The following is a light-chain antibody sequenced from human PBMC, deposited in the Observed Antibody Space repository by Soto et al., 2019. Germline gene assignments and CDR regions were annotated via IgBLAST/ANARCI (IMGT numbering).Light chain of an antibody. CDR3: SSYADSISVL. V-gene: IGLV2-8*01. Sequence: QPVLTQPPSASGSPGQSVTISCTGTSSDVGAYNYVSWYQQHPGKAPKLMIYEVTKRPSGVPDRFSGSKSGNTASLTVSGLQAEDEADYYCSSYADSISVLFGGGTKLTV. CDR2: EVT. CDR1: SSDVGAYNY. J-gene: IGLJ3*02.